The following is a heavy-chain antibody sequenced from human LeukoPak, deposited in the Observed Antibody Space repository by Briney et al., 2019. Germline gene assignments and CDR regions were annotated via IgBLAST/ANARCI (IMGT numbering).Heavy chain of an antibody. CDR2: TYPDDSDI. J-gene: IGHJ3*02. D-gene: IGHD3-10*01. V-gene: IGHV5-51*01. CDR1: GYSFTDYW. CDR3: ARHGRGSRSPNAFDI. Sequence: GESLKISCKGSGYSFTDYWIGWVRQVLGEGLQWMGITYPDDSDIRYSPSLQGQVTISADKSIITAYLQWSSLKASDTAMYYCARHGRGSRSPNAFDIWGQGTMVSVSS.